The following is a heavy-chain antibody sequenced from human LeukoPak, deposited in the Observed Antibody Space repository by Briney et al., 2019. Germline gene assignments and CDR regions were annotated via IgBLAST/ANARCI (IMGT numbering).Heavy chain of an antibody. CDR3: ARSPRGLILD. D-gene: IGHD5-12*01. J-gene: IGHJ4*02. CDR1: GNTFAGYY. V-gene: IGHV1-46*01. CDR2: INPSGGST. Sequence: ASVRVSCKASGNTFAGYYMHWVRQAPGQGLEWMGIINPSGGSTSYAQKFQGRVTMTRDTSTSTVYMELSSLRSEDTAVYYCARSPRGLILDWGQGTLVTVSS.